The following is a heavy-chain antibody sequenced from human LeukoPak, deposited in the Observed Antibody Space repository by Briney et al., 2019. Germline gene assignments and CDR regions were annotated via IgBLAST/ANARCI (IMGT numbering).Heavy chain of an antibody. CDR3: ARDWAVADISNACDI. D-gene: IGHD6-19*01. Sequence: PGGSLRLSCAASGFTFSSYWMSWVRQAPGKGLEWVANIKQDGSEKYYVDSVKGRFTISRDNAKNSLYLQMNSLRTEDTAVYYCARDWAVADISNACDIWGQGRMVTVSS. J-gene: IGHJ3*02. CDR1: GFTFSSYW. CDR2: IKQDGSEK. V-gene: IGHV3-7*01.